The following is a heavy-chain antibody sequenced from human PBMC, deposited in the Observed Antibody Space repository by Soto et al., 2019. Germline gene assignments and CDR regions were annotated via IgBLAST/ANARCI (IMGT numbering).Heavy chain of an antibody. Sequence: PGGSLRLSCAASGFTFSNAWMSWVRQAPGKGLEWVGRIKSKTDGGTTDYAAPVKGRFTISRDDSKNTLYLQMNSLKTEDTAVYYCTTQGGTIFGVVNPYYYGMDVWGQGTTVTVSS. CDR2: IKSKTDGGTT. D-gene: IGHD3-3*01. J-gene: IGHJ6*02. CDR1: GFTFSNAW. CDR3: TTQGGTIFGVVNPYYYGMDV. V-gene: IGHV3-15*01.